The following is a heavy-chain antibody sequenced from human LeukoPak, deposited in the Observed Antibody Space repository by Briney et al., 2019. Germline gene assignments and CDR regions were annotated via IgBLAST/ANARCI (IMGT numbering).Heavy chain of an antibody. D-gene: IGHD3-22*01. Sequence: GGSLRLSCAASGFTFSSYEMNWVRQAPGKGLEWVSYISSSGYTIYYADSVKGRFTISRDNAKNSLYLQMNSLRAGDTAVYYCAKGPADSSGYIYWGQGTLVTVSS. CDR2: ISSSGYTI. CDR1: GFTFSSYE. CDR3: AKGPADSSGYIY. V-gene: IGHV3-48*03. J-gene: IGHJ4*02.